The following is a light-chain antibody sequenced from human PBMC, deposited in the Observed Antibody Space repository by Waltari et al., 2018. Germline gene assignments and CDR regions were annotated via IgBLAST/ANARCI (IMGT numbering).Light chain of an antibody. V-gene: IGKV3-11*01. CDR2: DAS. J-gene: IGKJ4*01. CDR1: QSVRTY. Sequence: EIVLTQSPATLSLSPGERATLSCRASQSVRTYLAWYQHRPGQAPRLLIYDASNRATGVPARFSGSGSGTDFTLTISGLQPEDFAVYYCQERSNWPGGAFGGGT. CDR3: QERSNWPGGA.